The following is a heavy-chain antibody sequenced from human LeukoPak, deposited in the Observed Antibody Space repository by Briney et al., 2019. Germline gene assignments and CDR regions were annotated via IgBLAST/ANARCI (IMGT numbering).Heavy chain of an antibody. CDR1: GFSFSDYG. CDR2: MQYDGSVI. D-gene: IGHD2-8*01. V-gene: IGHV3-30*02. Sequence: GGSLRLSCAASGFSFSDYGTHWVRQAPGKGLEWVTFMQYDGSVIFYADSVKGRFTISRDNSKNTVYLQMSSLRSEDTAVYFCAQHVPIERVPGVGPGSWGQGTLVIVSS. CDR3: AQHVPIERVPGVGPGS. J-gene: IGHJ5*02.